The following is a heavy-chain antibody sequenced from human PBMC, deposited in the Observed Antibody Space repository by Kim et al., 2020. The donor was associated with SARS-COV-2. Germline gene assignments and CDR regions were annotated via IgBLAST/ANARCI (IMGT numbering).Heavy chain of an antibody. V-gene: IGHV4-4*02. D-gene: IGHD4-17*01. CDR3: ARRRGFDYGDYGRWYFDL. CDR2: IYHSGST. J-gene: IGHJ2*01. CDR1: GGSISSSNW. Sequence: SETLSLTCAVSGGSISSSNWWSWVRQPPGKGLEWIGEIYHSGSTNYNPSLKSRVTISVDKSKNQFSLKLSSVTAADTAVYYCARRRGFDYGDYGRWYFDLWGRGTLVTVSS.